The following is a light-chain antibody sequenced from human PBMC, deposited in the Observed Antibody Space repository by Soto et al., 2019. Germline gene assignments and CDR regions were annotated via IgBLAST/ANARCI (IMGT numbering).Light chain of an antibody. CDR2: EGT. V-gene: IGLV2-23*01. CDR3: CSYALL. Sequence: QSVLTQPASVSGSPGQSITISCTGTNSDVGTHNLVSWYQQHPGKAPKLIIYEGTKRPSGVSNRFSGSKSGNTASLTISGLQAEDEADYNCCSYALLFGTGTKVTVL. J-gene: IGLJ1*01. CDR1: NSDVGTHNL.